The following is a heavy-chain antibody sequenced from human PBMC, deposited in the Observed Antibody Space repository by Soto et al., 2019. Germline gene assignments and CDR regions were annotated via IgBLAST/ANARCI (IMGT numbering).Heavy chain of an antibody. CDR3: AMIDAIRRYGMDV. V-gene: IGHV3-21*01. Sequence: GGSPRLSCAASGFTFSSYSMNWVRQAPGKGLEWVSSISSSSSYIYYADSVKGRFTISRDNAKNSLYLQMNSLRAEDTAVYYCAMIDAIRRYGMDVWGQGTTVTVSS. CDR2: ISSSSSYI. J-gene: IGHJ6*02. D-gene: IGHD2-8*01. CDR1: GFTFSSYS.